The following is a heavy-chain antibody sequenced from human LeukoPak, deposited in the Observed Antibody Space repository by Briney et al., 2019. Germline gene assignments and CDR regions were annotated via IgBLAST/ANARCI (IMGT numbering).Heavy chain of an antibody. CDR2: IKQDRSEK. Sequence: GSLRLSFAASGFTFSNYWMSWVRQAPGKGLEWVANIKQDRSEKYYVDSVKGRFTISRDNARNSVSLQMSNLRVEDTAVYYCAKDEVGGHFEYWGQGTLVTVSS. CDR1: GFTFSNYW. V-gene: IGHV3-7*01. J-gene: IGHJ4*02. CDR3: AKDEVGGHFEY.